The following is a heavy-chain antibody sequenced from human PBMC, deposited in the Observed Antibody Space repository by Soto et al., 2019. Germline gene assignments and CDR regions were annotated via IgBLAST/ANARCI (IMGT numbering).Heavy chain of an antibody. V-gene: IGHV3-66*01. Sequence: PGGSLRLCCAASGFTVSSNYMSGVRQAPGKGLEWVSVIYSGGSTYYADSVKGRFTISRDNSKNTLYLQMNSLRAEDTAVYYCARDRSTIYAFDIWGQGTMVTVSS. D-gene: IGHD3-3*01. CDR1: GFTVSSNY. CDR3: ARDRSTIYAFDI. J-gene: IGHJ3*02. CDR2: IYSGGST.